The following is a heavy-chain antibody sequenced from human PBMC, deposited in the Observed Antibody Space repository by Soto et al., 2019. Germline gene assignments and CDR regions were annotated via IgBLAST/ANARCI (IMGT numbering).Heavy chain of an antibody. D-gene: IGHD3-22*01. CDR3: ARDSSAYGYFDY. Sequence: GGSLRLSCAASGFTFSTYNMNWVRQAPGKGLEWVSYISSSSGTIYCADSVKGRFAISRDNAKKSLFLQMNSLRDEDSAVYYCARDSSAYGYFDYWGQGALVTVSS. J-gene: IGHJ4*02. CDR2: ISSSSGTI. V-gene: IGHV3-48*02. CDR1: GFTFSTYN.